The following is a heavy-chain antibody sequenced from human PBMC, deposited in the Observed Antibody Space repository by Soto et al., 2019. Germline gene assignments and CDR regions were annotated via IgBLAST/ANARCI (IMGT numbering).Heavy chain of an antibody. D-gene: IGHD3-3*01. J-gene: IGHJ6*02. CDR2: ISAYNGNT. CDR3: AMFDISGFGPGYYYYGMDV. V-gene: IGHV1-18*01. CDR1: GYTFTSYG. Sequence: GASVKVSCKASGYTFTSYGISWVRQAPGQGLEWMGWISAYNGNTNYAQKLQGRVTMTTDTSTSTAYMELRSLRSEDTAVYYCAMFDISGFGPGYYYYGMDVWGQGTTVTVSS.